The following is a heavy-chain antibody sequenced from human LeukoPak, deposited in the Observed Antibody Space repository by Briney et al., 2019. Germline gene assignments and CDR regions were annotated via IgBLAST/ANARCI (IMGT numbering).Heavy chain of an antibody. CDR3: ARHTWQWLPFDD. J-gene: IGHJ4*02. CDR2: FYYSGST. CDR1: GGSISTYY. D-gene: IGHD5-12*01. Sequence: ASETLSLTCTVSGGSISTYYWSWIRQPPGKGLELIAFFYYSGSTIYNPSLKSRVTISVDTSKNQFSLKVSSVTAADTAVYFCARHTWQWLPFDDWGQGTQVTISS. V-gene: IGHV4-59*01.